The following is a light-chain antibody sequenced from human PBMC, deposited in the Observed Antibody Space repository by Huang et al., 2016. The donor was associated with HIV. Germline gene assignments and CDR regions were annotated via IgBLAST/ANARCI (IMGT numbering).Light chain of an antibody. CDR2: WAS. Sequence: DIVMTQSPDSLSVSPGERATIDCKSSQSLLYSLNNKNYLAWFQQKPWRPPKLLLYWASTRESGIPERFSGSGSGTDFTLTINSLQPEDVATYYCQQYYQNPQTFGQGT. CDR1: QSLLYSLNNKNY. J-gene: IGKJ5*01. V-gene: IGKV4-1*01. CDR3: QQYYQNPQT.